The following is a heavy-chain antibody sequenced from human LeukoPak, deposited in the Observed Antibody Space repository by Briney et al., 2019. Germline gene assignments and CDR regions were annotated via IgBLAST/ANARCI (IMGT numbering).Heavy chain of an antibody. D-gene: IGHD1-14*01. CDR3: VRHEPSTPYLIDGFDI. CDR1: GGSSRDCNCY. CDR2: IYYTGST. V-gene: IGHV4-39*01. J-gene: IGHJ3*02. Sequence: PSETLSLTCTVSGGSSRDCNCYWGWIRQPPGKGLEWVGSIYYTGSTHYNPSLKSRVTISADTSKNQFSLRLSSVTAADTAVYYCVRHEPSTPYLIDGFDIWGQGTMVTVSS.